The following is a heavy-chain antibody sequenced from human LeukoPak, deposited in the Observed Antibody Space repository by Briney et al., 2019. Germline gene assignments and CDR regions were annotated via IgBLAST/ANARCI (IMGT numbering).Heavy chain of an antibody. V-gene: IGHV4-39*01. D-gene: IGHD3-3*01. CDR3: ARLSFGDVDY. Sequence: SETLSLTCTVSGGSISSSSYYWGWIRQPPGKGLEWIGSIYYSGSTYYNPSLKSRVTISVDTSKNQSSLKLSSVTAADTAVYYCARLSFGDVDYWGQGTLVTVSS. CDR1: GGSISSSSYY. CDR2: IYYSGST. J-gene: IGHJ4*02.